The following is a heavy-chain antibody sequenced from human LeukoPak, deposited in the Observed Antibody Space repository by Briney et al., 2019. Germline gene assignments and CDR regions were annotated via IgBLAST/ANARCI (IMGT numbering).Heavy chain of an antibody. CDR1: GFTFSTYA. J-gene: IGHJ5*02. D-gene: IGHD3-22*01. CDR2: ISYDGSSK. Sequence: PGGPLRLSCAASGFTFSTYAMHWVRQAPGKGLEGVAVISYDGSSKYYAGSVKGRFTISRDNSKNTLYLQMNSLRAEDTAVYYCAKGVGPRSPTYYYDSSGPNRANWFDPWGQGTLVTVSS. CDR3: AKGVGPRSPTYYYDSSGPNRANWFDP. V-gene: IGHV3-30*04.